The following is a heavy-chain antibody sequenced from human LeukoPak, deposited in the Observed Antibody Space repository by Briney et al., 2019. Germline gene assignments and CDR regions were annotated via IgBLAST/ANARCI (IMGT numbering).Heavy chain of an antibody. CDR1: GYTFTSYG. D-gene: IGHD3-22*01. J-gene: IGHJ6*03. CDR3: ARAPDVSGYYYYYYYMDV. V-gene: IGHV1-18*01. CDR2: ISAYNGNT. Sequence: ASVKVSCKASGYTFTSYGISWVRQAPGQGLEWMGWISAYNGNTNYAQKLQGRVTMTTDTSTSTAYMELRSLRSDDTAVYYCARAPDVSGYYYYYYYMDVWGKGTTVTVSS.